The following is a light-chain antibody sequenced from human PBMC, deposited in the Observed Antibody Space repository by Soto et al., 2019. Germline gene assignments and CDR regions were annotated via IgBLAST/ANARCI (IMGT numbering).Light chain of an antibody. V-gene: IGKV3-11*01. CDR3: QQRSKWPRT. J-gene: IGKJ1*01. CDR1: QDIGIY. CDR2: RAT. Sequence: EIVLTQSPATLSLSPGERATLSCRASQDIGIYLGWFQQKGGQAPRLLIHRATDRATGIPARFSGSKFGTDFTLTSSSLEPEDFAVYFCQQRSKWPRTFGQGTKIEV.